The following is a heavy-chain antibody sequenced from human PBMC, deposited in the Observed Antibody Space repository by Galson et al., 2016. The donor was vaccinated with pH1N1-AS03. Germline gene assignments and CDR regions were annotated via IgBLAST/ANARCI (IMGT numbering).Heavy chain of an antibody. J-gene: IGHJ4*02. CDR3: AKDSWGNNWSCFDY. CDR1: GFSFSESW. V-gene: IGHV3-23*01. CDR2: ISGRDGST. D-gene: IGHD1-1*01. Sequence: SLRLSCATSGFSFSESWMNWVRQAPGKGLEWVSGISGRDGSTYYADSVKGRFTISRDNSKNTLYLQMNSLRAEDTAVYYCAKDSWGNNWSCFDYWGQGTLVTVSS.